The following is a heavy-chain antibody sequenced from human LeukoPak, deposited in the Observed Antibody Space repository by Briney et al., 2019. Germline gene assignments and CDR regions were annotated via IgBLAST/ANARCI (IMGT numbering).Heavy chain of an antibody. V-gene: IGHV3-11*01. CDR1: GFTFSDYY. Sequence: PGGSLRLSCAASGFTFSDYYMSWIRQAPGKGLEWVSYISSSGSTIYYADSVKGRFTISRDNAKNSLYLQMNSLRAEDTAVYYCASGSKRARQYNWFDPWGQGTLVTVSS. J-gene: IGHJ5*02. D-gene: IGHD1-1*01. CDR3: ASGSKRARQYNWFDP. CDR2: ISSSGSTI.